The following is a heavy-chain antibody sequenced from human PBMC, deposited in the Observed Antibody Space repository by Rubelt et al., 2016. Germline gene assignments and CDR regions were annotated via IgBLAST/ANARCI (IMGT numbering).Heavy chain of an antibody. V-gene: IGHV5-51*01. CDR1: GYSFTSYW. CDR2: IYPGDSDT. Sequence: PGESLKISCKGSGYSFTSYWIGWVRQMPGKGLEWMGIIYPGDSDTRYSPSFQGQVTISADKSISTAYLQWSSLKASDTAMYYCARQGCGGDCYSSLGYYYYGMDVWCQGTTVTVSS. J-gene: IGHJ6*02. CDR3: ARQGCGGDCYSSLGYYYYGMDV. D-gene: IGHD2-21*02.